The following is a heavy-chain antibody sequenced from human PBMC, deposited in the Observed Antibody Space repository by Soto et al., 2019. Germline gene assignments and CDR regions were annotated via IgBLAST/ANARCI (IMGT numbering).Heavy chain of an antibody. CDR1: GYTFTSYA. V-gene: IGHV1-3*01. D-gene: IGHD5-18*01. CDR3: ARSYRAGYNWFDP. J-gene: IGHJ5*02. CDR2: INAGNGNT. Sequence: GASVKVSCKASGYTFTSYAMHWVRQAPGQRLEWMGWINAGNGNTKYSQKFQGRVTITRDTSASTAYMELSSLRSEDTAVYYCARSYRAGYNWFDPWGQGTPVTVSS.